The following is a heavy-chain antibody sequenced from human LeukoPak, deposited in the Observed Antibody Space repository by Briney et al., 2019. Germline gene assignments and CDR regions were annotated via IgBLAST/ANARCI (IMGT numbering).Heavy chain of an antibody. CDR1: GFTFSSYG. CDR3: AKDYSSNWFDS. D-gene: IGHD5-18*01. CDR2: IRYDGSDK. V-gene: IGHV3-30*02. J-gene: IGHJ5*01. Sequence: PGGSLRLSCAASGFTFSSYGMHWARQAPGKGLEWVAFIRYDGSDKYYADSVKGRFTISRDKSKSTLYLYMNSLRAENTAVYYCAKDYSSNWFDSWGQGILLTVSS.